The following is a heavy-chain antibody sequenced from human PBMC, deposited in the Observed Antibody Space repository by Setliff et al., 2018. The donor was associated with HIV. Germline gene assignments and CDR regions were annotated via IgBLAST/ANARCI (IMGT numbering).Heavy chain of an antibody. D-gene: IGHD6-13*01. V-gene: IGHV3-64*02. CDR2: IHSNGGTT. Sequence: GGSLRLSCAGSGFIFSNYDMHWVRQAPGKGLEHVSAIHSNGGTTNYVDSVKGRFTIYRDNAKDSLYLEMYSLRAEDTAVYYCARDRAAGRISAGGIFHWGQGTLVTVSS. CDR3: ARDRAAGRISAGGIFH. CDR1: GFIFSNYD. J-gene: IGHJ4*02.